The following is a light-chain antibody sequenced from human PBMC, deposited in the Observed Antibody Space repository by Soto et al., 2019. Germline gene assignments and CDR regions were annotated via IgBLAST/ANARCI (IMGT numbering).Light chain of an antibody. CDR1: QSISIN. Sequence: EIVMTQSPDTLSVSPGGRATLSCRATQSISINLAWYQHRPGQIPRLLIYDASTRAAGVPDRFSGSGSGTEFTLTIISLQPEDFAVYYCQQYNKWPPSTFGQGTKVEIK. CDR3: QQYNKWPPST. V-gene: IGKV3-15*01. CDR2: DAS. J-gene: IGKJ1*01.